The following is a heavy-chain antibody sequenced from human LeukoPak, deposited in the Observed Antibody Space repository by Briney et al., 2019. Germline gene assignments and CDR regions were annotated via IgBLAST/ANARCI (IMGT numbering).Heavy chain of an antibody. CDR1: GFTFSSYN. J-gene: IGHJ4*02. CDR2: ISASSSFI. Sequence: GGSLRLSCAATGFTFSSYNMNWVRQAPGKGLEWVTCISASSSFIYYADSVKGRITISRDNSKNTLFLQMNSLRAEDTALYYCAKDEGSGWYYFDYWGQGTLVTVSS. V-gene: IGHV3-21*04. D-gene: IGHD6-19*01. CDR3: AKDEGSGWYYFDY.